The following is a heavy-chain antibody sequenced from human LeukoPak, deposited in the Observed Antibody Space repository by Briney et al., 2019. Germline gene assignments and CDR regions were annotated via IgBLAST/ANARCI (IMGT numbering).Heavy chain of an antibody. CDR1: GGSFSGYY. J-gene: IGHJ6*04. V-gene: IGHV4-34*01. CDR3: ARVGTARSYGMDV. Sequence: PSETLSLTCAVYGGSFSGYYWSWIRQPPGKGLEWIGEINHSGSTNYNPSLKSRVTISVDTSKTQFSLKLSSVTAADTAVYYCARVGTARSYGMDVWGKGTTVTVSS. D-gene: IGHD5-18*01. CDR2: INHSGST.